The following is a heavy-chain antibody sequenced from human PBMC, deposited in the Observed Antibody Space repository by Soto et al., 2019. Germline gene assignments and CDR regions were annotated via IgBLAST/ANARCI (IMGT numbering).Heavy chain of an antibody. CDR1: GGSFSGYY. CDR3: ARPRGGRGLRGMDV. D-gene: IGHD2-21*02. CDR2: INHSGST. V-gene: IGHV4-34*01. J-gene: IGHJ6*02. Sequence: SETLSLTCAVYGGSFSGYYWSWIRQPPGKGLEWIGEINHSGSTNYNPSLKSRVNISVDTSKNQFSLKLSSVTAAEKAVYYCARPRGGRGLRGMDVWGQGTTVT.